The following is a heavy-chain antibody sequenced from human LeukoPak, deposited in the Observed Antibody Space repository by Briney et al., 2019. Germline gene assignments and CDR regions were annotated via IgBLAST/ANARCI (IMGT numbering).Heavy chain of an antibody. Sequence: PGGSLGLSCAASGFTFSSYAMHWVRQAPGKGLEWVAVISYDGSNKYYADSVKGRFTISRDNSKNTLYLQMNSLRAEDTAVYYCAKSSSWRHAYFDYWGQGTLVTVSS. CDR2: ISYDGSNK. D-gene: IGHD6-13*01. CDR1: GFTFSSYA. V-gene: IGHV3-30*04. J-gene: IGHJ4*02. CDR3: AKSSSWRHAYFDY.